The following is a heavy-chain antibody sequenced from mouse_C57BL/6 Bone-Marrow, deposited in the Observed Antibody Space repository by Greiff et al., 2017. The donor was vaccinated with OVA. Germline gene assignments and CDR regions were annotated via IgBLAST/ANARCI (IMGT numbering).Heavy chain of an antibody. Sequence: EVQLVESGGGLVKPGGSLKLSCAASGFTFRDYGMHWVRQAPEKGLEWVAYISSGSSTIYYADTVKGRFTISRDNAKNTLFLHMTSLRSEDTAMYYCSRPNYYGSLAYWGQGTLVTVSA. J-gene: IGHJ3*01. D-gene: IGHD1-1*01. CDR1: GFTFRDYG. V-gene: IGHV5-17*01. CDR2: ISSGSSTI. CDR3: SRPNYYGSLAY.